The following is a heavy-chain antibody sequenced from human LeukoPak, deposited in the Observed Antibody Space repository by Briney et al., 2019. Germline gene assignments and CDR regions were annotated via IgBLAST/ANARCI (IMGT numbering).Heavy chain of an antibody. J-gene: IGHJ4*02. CDR2: FDPEDGET. V-gene: IGHV1-24*01. CDR3: ATSGDSSGYYRWDY. CDR1: GYTLTELS. D-gene: IGHD3-22*01. Sequence: GASVKVSCKVSGYTLTELSMHWVRQAPGKGLEWMGGFDPEDGETIYAQKFQGRVTMTEDTSTDTAYMELSSLRSEDTAVYYCATSGDSSGYYRWDYWGQGTLVTVSS.